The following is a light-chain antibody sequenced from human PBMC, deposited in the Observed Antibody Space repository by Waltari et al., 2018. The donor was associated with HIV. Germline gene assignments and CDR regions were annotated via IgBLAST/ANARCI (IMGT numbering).Light chain of an antibody. J-gene: IGKJ2*01. Sequence: QSATLSCRASQSLSRSLAWYQHKPGQAPRLLIYDASTRATGVPARFSGSGSGTDYTLSISGLQAEDFAVYYCQQYYDWPPYTFGQGTTLEIK. V-gene: IGKV3-15*01. CDR1: QSLSRS. CDR3: QQYYDWPPYT. CDR2: DAS.